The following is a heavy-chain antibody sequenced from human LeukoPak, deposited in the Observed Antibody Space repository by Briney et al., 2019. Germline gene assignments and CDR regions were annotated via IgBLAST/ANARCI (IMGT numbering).Heavy chain of an antibody. D-gene: IGHD5-18*01. CDR1: GGSIRGYY. J-gene: IGHJ4*02. CDR2: IYYTGST. Sequence: SETLSLTCTVSGGSIRGYYWSWIRQPPGRRLEWIGYIYYTGSTNYSPSLKSRVTISLDTSKNHFSLRLSSVTAADTAVYYCATGRYSYGNEYWGQGTLVTVSS. V-gene: IGHV4-59*08. CDR3: ATGRYSYGNEY.